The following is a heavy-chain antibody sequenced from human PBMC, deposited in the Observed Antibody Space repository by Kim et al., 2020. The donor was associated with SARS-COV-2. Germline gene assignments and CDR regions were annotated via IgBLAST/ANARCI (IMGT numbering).Heavy chain of an antibody. Sequence: ASVKVSCKVSGYTLTELSMHWVRQAPGKGLEWMGGFDPEDGETIYAQKFQGRVTMTEDTSTDTAYMELSSLRSEDTAVYYCATERLELRHYYYYYGMDVWGQGTTVTV. CDR3: ATERLELRHYYYYYGMDV. CDR1: GYTLTELS. V-gene: IGHV1-24*01. D-gene: IGHD1-7*01. J-gene: IGHJ6*02. CDR2: FDPEDGET.